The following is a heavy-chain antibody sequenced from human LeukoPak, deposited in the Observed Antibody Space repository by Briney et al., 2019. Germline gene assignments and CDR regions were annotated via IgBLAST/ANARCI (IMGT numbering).Heavy chain of an antibody. D-gene: IGHD3-3*02. Sequence: PGGSLRLSCAASGFTFSSYSMNWVRQAPGKGLEWVSSISSSNSYIYYADSVKGRFTISRDNAKNSLYLQMNSLRAEDTAVYYCAREDGFSGAFDIWGQGTMVTVSS. CDR3: AREDGFSGAFDI. CDR2: ISSSNSYI. V-gene: IGHV3-21*01. J-gene: IGHJ3*02. CDR1: GFTFSSYS.